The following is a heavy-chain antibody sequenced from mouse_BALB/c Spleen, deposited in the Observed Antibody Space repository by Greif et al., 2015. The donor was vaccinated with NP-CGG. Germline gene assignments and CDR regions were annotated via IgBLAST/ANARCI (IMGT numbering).Heavy chain of an antibody. J-gene: IGHJ3*01. V-gene: IGHV14-3*02. CDR1: GFNIKDTY. CDR3: ARNDGFAY. D-gene: IGHD2-12*01. Sequence: VQLKESGAGLVKPGASVKLSCTASGFNIKDTYMHWVKQRPEQGLEWIGRIDPANGNTKYDPKFQGKATITADTSSNTAYLQLSSLTSEDTAVYYCARNDGFAYWGQGTLVTVSA. CDR2: IDPANGNT.